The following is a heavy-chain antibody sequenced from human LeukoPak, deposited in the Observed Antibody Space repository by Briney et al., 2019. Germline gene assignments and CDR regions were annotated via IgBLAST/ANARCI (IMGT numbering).Heavy chain of an antibody. CDR1: GGSVSSGGYY. CDR2: IFQSGNT. Sequence: PSQTLSLTRTVSGGSVSSGGYYWSWIRQPPGKGLEWIGCIFQSGNTYYNPSLKSRVTISTDRTKNQLSLKVNSVIAADTAVYYCAGGYTAIECRGQGTLVSVSS. D-gene: IGHD3-16*02. V-gene: IGHV4-30-2*01. J-gene: IGHJ4*02. CDR3: AGGYTAIEC.